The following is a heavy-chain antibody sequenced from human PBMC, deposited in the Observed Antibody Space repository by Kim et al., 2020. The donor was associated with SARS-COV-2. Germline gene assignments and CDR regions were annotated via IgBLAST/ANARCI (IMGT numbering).Heavy chain of an antibody. D-gene: IGHD3-10*01. J-gene: IGHJ6*02. CDR2: IYYSGST. Sequence: SETLSLTCAVSGGSISSGGYSWSWIRQPPGKGLEWIGYIYYSGSTYYNPSLKSRVTISVDRSKNQFSLKLSSVTAADTAVYYCARGDGSGSPYGMDVWGQGATVTVSS. V-gene: IGHV4-30-2*01. CDR1: GGSISSGGYS. CDR3: ARGDGSGSPYGMDV.